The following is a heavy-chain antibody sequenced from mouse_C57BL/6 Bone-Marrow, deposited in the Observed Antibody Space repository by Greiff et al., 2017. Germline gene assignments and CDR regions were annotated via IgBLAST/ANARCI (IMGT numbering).Heavy chain of an antibody. V-gene: IGHV1-82*01. J-gene: IGHJ2*01. D-gene: IGHD1-1*02. Sequence: VQLQQSGPELVKPGASVKISCKASGYAFSSSWMNWVKQRPGKGLEWIGRIYPGDGDTNYNGKFKSKATLTADKSSSTAYMQLSSLTSEDSAVYFCARLVLEYGGQGTTLTVTS. CDR3: ARLVLEY. CDR2: IYPGDGDT. CDR1: GYAFSSSW.